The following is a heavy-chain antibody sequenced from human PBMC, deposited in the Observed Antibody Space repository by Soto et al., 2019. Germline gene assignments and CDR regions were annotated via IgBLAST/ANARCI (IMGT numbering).Heavy chain of an antibody. V-gene: IGHV3-23*01. CDR2: ISGSGDST. Sequence: GGSLRLSCAASGFTFSSYAMSWVRQGPGKGLEWVSAISGSGDSTYYADSVKGRFTISRDNSKNTLHLQMNSLRAEDTAVYYCAKGGHFDWATLYYYYGMDVWGQGTTVTVSS. CDR3: AKGGHFDWATLYYYYGMDV. CDR1: GFTFSSYA. D-gene: IGHD3-9*01. J-gene: IGHJ6*02.